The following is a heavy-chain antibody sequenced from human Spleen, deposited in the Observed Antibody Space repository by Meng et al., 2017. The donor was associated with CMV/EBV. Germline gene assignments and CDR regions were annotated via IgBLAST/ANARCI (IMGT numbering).Heavy chain of an antibody. J-gene: IGHJ4*02. D-gene: IGHD2-21*02. CDR3: AKAVGGDYFDSFDY. CDR2: ISWDGGGT. V-gene: IGHV3-43D*03. CDR1: GFTFDDYA. Sequence: GESLKISCAASGFTFDDYAMHWVRQAPGKGLEWVSLISWDGGGTYYVDSLKGRFTICRDNSKNSLYLQMNSLRADDTALYYCAKAVGGDYFDSFDYWGQGTLVTVSS.